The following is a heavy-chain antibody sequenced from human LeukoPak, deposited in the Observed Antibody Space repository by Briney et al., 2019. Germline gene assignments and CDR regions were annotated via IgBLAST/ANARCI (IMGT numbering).Heavy chain of an antibody. V-gene: IGHV4-34*01. D-gene: IGHD1-26*01. CDR2: INHSGST. CDR3: ARGGSPVGATNDY. CDR1: GGSISSYY. J-gene: IGHJ4*02. Sequence: SETLSLTCTVSGGSISSYYWSWIRQPPGKGLEWIGEINHSGSTNYNPSLKSRVTISVDTSKNQFSLKLSSVTAADTAVYYCARGGSPVGATNDYWGQGTLVTVSS.